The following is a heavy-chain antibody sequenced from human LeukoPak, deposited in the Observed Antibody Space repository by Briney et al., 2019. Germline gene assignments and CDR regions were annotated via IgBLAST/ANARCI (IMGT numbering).Heavy chain of an antibody. J-gene: IGHJ5*02. CDR1: GFTFSSYS. CDR2: ISSSSSYI. CDR3: AREYIAAARWFDP. D-gene: IGHD6-13*01. V-gene: IGHV3-21*01. Sequence: GSLRLSCAASGFTFSSYSMNWVRQAPGKGLEWVSSISSSSSYIYYADSVKGRFTISRDNAKNSLYLQMNSLRAEDTAVCYCAREYIAAARWFDPWGQGTLVTVSS.